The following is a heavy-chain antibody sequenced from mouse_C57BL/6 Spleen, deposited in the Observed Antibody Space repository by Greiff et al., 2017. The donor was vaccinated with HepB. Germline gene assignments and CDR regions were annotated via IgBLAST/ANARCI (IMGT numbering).Heavy chain of an antibody. CDR1: GYAFSSSW. J-gene: IGHJ2*01. D-gene: IGHD1-1*01. CDR2: IYPGDGDT. Sequence: QVQLQQSGPELVKPGASVKISCKASGYAFSSSWMNWVKQRPGKGLEWIGRIYPGDGDTNYNGKFKGKATLTADKSSSTAYMQLSSLTSEDSAVYFCARGFTTVVDGGYWGQGTTLTVSS. CDR3: ARGFTTVVDGGY. V-gene: IGHV1-82*01.